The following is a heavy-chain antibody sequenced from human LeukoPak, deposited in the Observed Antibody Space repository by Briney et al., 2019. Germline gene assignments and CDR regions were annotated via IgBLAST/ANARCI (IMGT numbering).Heavy chain of an antibody. V-gene: IGHV3-53*01. D-gene: IGHD5-18*01. CDR2: IYSDGST. Sequence: PGGSLRLSCAASGFTVSSNDMSWVRQAPGKGLEWVSIIYSDGSTYYADSVKGRFTISRDNSKNTLYLQMNSLRAEDTAVYYCARDPGYNYGYDYWGQGTLVTASS. J-gene: IGHJ4*02. CDR1: GFTVSSND. CDR3: ARDPGYNYGYDY.